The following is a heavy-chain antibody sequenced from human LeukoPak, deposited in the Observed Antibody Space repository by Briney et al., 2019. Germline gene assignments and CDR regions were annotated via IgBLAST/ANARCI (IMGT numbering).Heavy chain of an antibody. CDR3: ARELGSPYYYYYYMDV. Sequence: GGSLRLSCAASGFTFSNYWMHWVRQAPGKGLVWVSRINSDGRSTNYADSVKGRFTISRDNSKNTLYLQMNSLRAEDTAVYYCARELGSPYYYYYYMDVWGKGTTVTVSS. D-gene: IGHD3-10*01. J-gene: IGHJ6*03. V-gene: IGHV3-74*01. CDR1: GFTFSNYW. CDR2: INSDGRST.